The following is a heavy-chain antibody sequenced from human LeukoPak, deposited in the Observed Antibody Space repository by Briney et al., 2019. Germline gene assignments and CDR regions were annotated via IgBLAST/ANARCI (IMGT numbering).Heavy chain of an antibody. CDR1: GGSISSYY. CDR3: ARDRVYYYGSGSYPWFDP. Sequence: SETLSLTCTVSGGSISSYYWSWIRQPPGKGLEWIGYIYYSGTTTYNPSLKSRVTISLDTSKKQFSLKLSSVTASDTAVYYCARDRVYYYGSGSYPWFDPWGQGTLVTVSS. CDR2: IYYSGTT. D-gene: IGHD3-10*01. V-gene: IGHV4-59*12. J-gene: IGHJ5*02.